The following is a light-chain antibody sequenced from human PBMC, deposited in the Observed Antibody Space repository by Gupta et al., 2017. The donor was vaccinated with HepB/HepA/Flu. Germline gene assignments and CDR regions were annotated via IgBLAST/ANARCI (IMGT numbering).Light chain of an antibody. CDR3: VLYMGSGIWV. J-gene: IGLJ3*02. CDR2: STN. V-gene: IGLV8-61*01. CDR1: SGSVPTSYY. Sequence: QTVVTQEPSFSVSPGGTVTLTCGLGSGSVPTSYYPSWYQQTPGQPPRTLIYSTNTRSSGVPDRFSGSILGNKAALTITGAQADDESDYYCVLYMGSGIWVFGGGTKLTVL.